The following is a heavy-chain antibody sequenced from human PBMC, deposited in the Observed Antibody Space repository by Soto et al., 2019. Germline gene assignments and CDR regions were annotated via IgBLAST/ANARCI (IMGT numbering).Heavy chain of an antibody. CDR2: ISQSGNT. D-gene: IGHD6-6*01. J-gene: IGHJ4*02. Sequence: QVQLHQWGAGMLKQSETLSLACSIYSGSFSGYYWSWIRQPPGKGLECIGEISQSGNTNYMPSLKSRVSISSYTSTKQFSLTLDSVSAADTSVYYCSRAPKVRCSSQTRPDFWGQGTMVTFSS. V-gene: IGHV4-34*01. CDR3: SRAPKVRCSSQTRPDF. CDR1: SGSFSGYY.